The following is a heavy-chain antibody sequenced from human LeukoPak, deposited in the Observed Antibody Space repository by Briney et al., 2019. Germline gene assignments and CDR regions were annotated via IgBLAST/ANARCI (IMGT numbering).Heavy chain of an antibody. V-gene: IGHV3-30*02. J-gene: IGHJ1*01. CDR1: GFNFNRFG. D-gene: IGHD1-14*01. Sequence: GGSLRLSCAASGFNFNRFGMHWVRQAPGKGLEWVAHIMNDGCIHPYAAPVKLPFPISRHNFKNTLYLQMLGLRDEHTSLYYCVKAETGTSPGPYWGQGTLLTVSS. CDR3: VKAETGTSPGPY. CDR2: IMNDGCIH.